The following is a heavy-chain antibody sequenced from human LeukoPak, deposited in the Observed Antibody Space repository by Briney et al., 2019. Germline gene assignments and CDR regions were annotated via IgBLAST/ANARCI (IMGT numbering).Heavy chain of an antibody. D-gene: IGHD3-10*01. CDR1: GGSVSSGSHY. CDR3: AREARGGLRSPFDY. J-gene: IGHJ4*02. Sequence: SETLSLTCTVSGGSVSSGSHYWSWIRQPPGKGLEWIGYIYYTGSTNYNPSLKSRVTISVDTSKNQFSLKLSSVTAADTAVYYCAREARGGLRSPFDYWGQGTLVTVSS. V-gene: IGHV4-61*01. CDR2: IYYTGST.